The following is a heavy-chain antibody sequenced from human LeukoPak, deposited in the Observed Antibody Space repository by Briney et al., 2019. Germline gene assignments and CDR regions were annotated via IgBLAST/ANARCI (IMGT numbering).Heavy chain of an antibody. D-gene: IGHD5-18*01. CDR1: GGSISSSSYC. V-gene: IGHV4-39*07. CDR2: IYHSGST. Sequence: PSETLSLTCTVSGGSISSSSYCWGWIRQPPGKGLEWIGTIYHSGSTNYNPSLKSRVTISVDKSKNQFSLKLSSVTAADTAVYYCARDSGTAMVLGYWGQGTLVTVSS. CDR3: ARDSGTAMVLGY. J-gene: IGHJ4*02.